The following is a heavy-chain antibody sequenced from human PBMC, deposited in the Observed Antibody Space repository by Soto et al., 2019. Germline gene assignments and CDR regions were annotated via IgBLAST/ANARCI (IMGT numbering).Heavy chain of an antibody. CDR2: ISAYNGNT. D-gene: IGHD6-19*01. J-gene: IGHJ4*02. Sequence: ASVKVSCKASGYTFTSYGISWVRQAAGQGLEGMGWISAYNGNTNYAQKLQGRVTMTTDTSTSTAYMELRSLRPDDTAVYYCARAPPVPIAVAGRSYFDYWGQGTLVTVSS. CDR1: GYTFTSYG. CDR3: ARAPPVPIAVAGRSYFDY. V-gene: IGHV1-18*01.